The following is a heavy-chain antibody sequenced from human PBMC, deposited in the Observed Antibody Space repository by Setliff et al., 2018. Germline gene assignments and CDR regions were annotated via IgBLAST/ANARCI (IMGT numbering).Heavy chain of an antibody. Sequence: SVKVSCKASGGTFSSYAISWVRQAPGQGLEWMGGIIPIFGNTRYSQKFQGRVTITRDMSTSTAYMELSSLRSEDTAVYYCAAQMRRGTGTPAYYYYGMDVWGQGTTVTVSS. CDR3: AAQMRRGTGTPAYYYYGMDV. CDR2: IIPIFGNT. V-gene: IGHV1-69*05. D-gene: IGHD1-1*01. J-gene: IGHJ6*02. CDR1: GGTFSSYA.